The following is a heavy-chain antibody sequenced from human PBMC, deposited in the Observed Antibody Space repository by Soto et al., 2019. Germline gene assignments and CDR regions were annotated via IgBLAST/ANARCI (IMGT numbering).Heavy chain of an antibody. D-gene: IGHD2-15*01. J-gene: IGHJ3*02. V-gene: IGHV3-23*01. Sequence: EVQLLESGGGLVQPGGSLRLSCAASGFTFGNYAMIWVRQAPGKGLEWVSTISGDGDGTYYADSVRGRFTISRENSRNTVYLQMNSLRAEDTAVYYCAKKGLGSLATYCSTGDCHYAFDIWGQGTMVTVSS. CDR3: AKKGLGSLATYCSTGDCHYAFDI. CDR2: ISGDGDGT. CDR1: GFTFGNYA.